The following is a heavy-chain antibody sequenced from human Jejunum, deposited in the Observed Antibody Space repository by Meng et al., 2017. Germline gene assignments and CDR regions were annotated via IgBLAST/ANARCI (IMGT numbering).Heavy chain of an antibody. CDR2: IYWDDDK. V-gene: IGHV2-5*02. CDR1: GFSLSTSEVG. D-gene: IGHD1-7*01. Sequence: QIHLGEFGPTLVKPTQTLTLTCTFSGFSLSTSEVGVGWIRQPPGKALEWLALIYWDDDKRYSPSLNNRLTITKDTSRNQVVLTMTNMDPVDTATYYCAHTLISNWNYLSPFDSWGQGTLVTVSS. CDR3: AHTLISNWNYLSPFDS. J-gene: IGHJ4*02.